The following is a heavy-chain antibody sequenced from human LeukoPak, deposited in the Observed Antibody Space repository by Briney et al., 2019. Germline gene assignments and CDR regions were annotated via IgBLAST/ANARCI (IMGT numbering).Heavy chain of an antibody. V-gene: IGHV4-59*01. Sequence: SETLSLTCTVSGGSISSYYWSWIRQPPGKGLEWIGYIYYSGSTNYNPSLKSRVTISVDTSKNQFSLKLSSVTAADTAVYYCAIGCYYNYYGMDVWGQGTTVTVSS. CDR1: GGSISSYY. CDR2: IYYSGST. J-gene: IGHJ6*02. D-gene: IGHD2-21*01. CDR3: AIGCYYNYYGMDV.